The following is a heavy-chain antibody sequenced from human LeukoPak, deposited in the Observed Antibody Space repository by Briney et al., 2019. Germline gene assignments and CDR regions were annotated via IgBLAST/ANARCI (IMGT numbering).Heavy chain of an antibody. J-gene: IGHJ4*02. V-gene: IGHV3-23*01. CDR3: AAISYSGTWPVGY. CDR2: ISAGGDTT. Sequence: GGSLRLSCAASGFTFSSYAMSWVRQAPGEGLEWVSGISAGGDTTYTADSVRGQFTISRDNSHNTLYLQMNILTAEDTAVYYCAAISYSGTWPVGYWGQGILVTVTA. D-gene: IGHD6-25*01. CDR1: GFTFSSYA.